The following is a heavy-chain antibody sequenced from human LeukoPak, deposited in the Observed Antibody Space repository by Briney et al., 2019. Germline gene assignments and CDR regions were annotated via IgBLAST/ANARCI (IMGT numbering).Heavy chain of an antibody. CDR1: GYTFTGYY. CDR2: INPNSGGT. V-gene: IGHV1-2*02. J-gene: IGHJ3*02. CDR3: AQTSAVLDAFDI. Sequence: GASVKLSCTASGYTFTGYYMHWVRQAPGQGLEWMGWINPNSGGTNYAQKFQGRVTMTRDTSISTAYMELSRLRSDDTAVYYRAQTSAVLDAFDIWGQGTMVTVSS. D-gene: IGHD3-10*01.